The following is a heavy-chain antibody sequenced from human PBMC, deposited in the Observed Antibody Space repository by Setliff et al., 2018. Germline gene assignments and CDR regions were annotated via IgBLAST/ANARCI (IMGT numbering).Heavy chain of an antibody. Sequence: GESLKISCAASGFTFSGAEIHWVRQASGKGLEWVGRIRSKAGKYATDYGASAKGRFIISRDDSKKTAHLQMSSLRAEDTAMYYCLLPCTSGWHNWADPWGQGTLVTVSS. CDR2: IRSKAGKYAT. D-gene: IGHD6-19*01. CDR3: LLPCTSGWHNWADP. J-gene: IGHJ5*02. V-gene: IGHV3-73*01. CDR1: GFTFSGAE.